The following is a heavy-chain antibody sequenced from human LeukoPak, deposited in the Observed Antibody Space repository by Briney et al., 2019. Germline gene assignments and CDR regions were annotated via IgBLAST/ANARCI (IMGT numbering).Heavy chain of an antibody. CDR2: IRQDGSDK. CDR3: ARVPTGP. D-gene: IGHD1-14*01. CDR1: GFTFSSYW. V-gene: IGHV3-7*01. Sequence: GGSLRLSCVASGFTFSSYWMTWVRQAPGKGLEWVANIRQDGSDKYYGDSVKGRFTISRDNAKNSLYLQMNSLRAEDTAVYYCARVPTGPWGQGTLVTVSS. J-gene: IGHJ5*02.